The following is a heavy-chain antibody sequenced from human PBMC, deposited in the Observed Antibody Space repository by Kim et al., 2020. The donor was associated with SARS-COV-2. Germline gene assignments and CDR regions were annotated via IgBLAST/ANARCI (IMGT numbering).Heavy chain of an antibody. Sequence: VNGRCTITRDNSKNTLYLQMNSLRTEDTAVYYCARAAYSSSSGGLSVDYWGQGTLVTVSS. V-gene: IGHV3-53*01. J-gene: IGHJ4*02. CDR3: ARAAYSSSSGGLSVDY. D-gene: IGHD6-6*01.